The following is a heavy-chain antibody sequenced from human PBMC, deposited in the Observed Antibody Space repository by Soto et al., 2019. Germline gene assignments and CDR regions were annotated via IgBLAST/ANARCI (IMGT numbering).Heavy chain of an antibody. CDR3: ARVWGGAFDF. V-gene: IGHV4-61*01. Sequence: PSETLSLTCPVSGCSISSGNYYWSWIRQHPGKGLEWIGYIYYSGSTNYNPSLKSRVTISVDTSKNQFSLKLSSVTAADTAVYYCARVWGGAFDFWGQGTMVTVSS. CDR2: IYYSGST. J-gene: IGHJ3*01. CDR1: GCSISSGNYY. D-gene: IGHD3-10*01.